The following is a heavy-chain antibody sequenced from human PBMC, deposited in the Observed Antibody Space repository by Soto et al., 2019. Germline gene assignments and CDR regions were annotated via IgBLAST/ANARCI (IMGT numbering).Heavy chain of an antibody. Sequence: SETLSLTCTVSGGSISGYYWRWIRQPPGKGLEWIGYMYNTGSTVYNPSFKSRVTISVDTSKNQLSLKLNSVTAADTAVYYCARDLWGYCGTDCYPLDVWGQGTTVT. J-gene: IGHJ6*02. D-gene: IGHD2-21*02. V-gene: IGHV4-59*01. CDR2: MYNTGST. CDR1: GGSISGYY. CDR3: ARDLWGYCGTDCYPLDV.